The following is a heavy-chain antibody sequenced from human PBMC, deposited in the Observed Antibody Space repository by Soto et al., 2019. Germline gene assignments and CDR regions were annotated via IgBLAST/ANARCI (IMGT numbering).Heavy chain of an antibody. Sequence: PXEILYLTCAVSGYSIDSGYYWCWIRQPPGKGLEWIGEIYHSGSTNYNPSLKSRVTISVDKSKNQFSLKLSSVTAADTAVYYCARKLDDDSSGYYWGFDYWGQGTLVTVSS. V-gene: IGHV4-38-2*01. CDR3: ARKLDDDSSGYYWGFDY. D-gene: IGHD3-22*01. CDR1: GYSIDSGYY. CDR2: IYHSGST. J-gene: IGHJ4*02.